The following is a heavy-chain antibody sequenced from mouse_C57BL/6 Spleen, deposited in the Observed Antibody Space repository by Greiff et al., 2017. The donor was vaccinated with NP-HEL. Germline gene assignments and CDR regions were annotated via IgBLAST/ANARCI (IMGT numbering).Heavy chain of an antibody. D-gene: IGHD2-4*01. Sequence: EVQGVESGGDLVKPGGSLKLSCAASGFTFSSYGMSWVRQTPDKRLEWVATISSGGSYTYYPDSVKGRFTISRDNAKNTLYLQMSSLKSEDTAMYYCARLYDYDGYYFDYWGQGTTLTVSS. CDR1: GFTFSSYG. V-gene: IGHV5-6*01. J-gene: IGHJ2*01. CDR3: ARLYDYDGYYFDY. CDR2: ISSGGSYT.